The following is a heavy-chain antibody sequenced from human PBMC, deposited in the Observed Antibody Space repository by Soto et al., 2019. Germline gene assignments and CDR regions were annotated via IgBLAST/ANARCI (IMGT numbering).Heavy chain of an antibody. V-gene: IGHV3-23*01. CDR3: AKRRLWFGELLY. D-gene: IGHD3-10*01. CDR1: GFTFSSYA. CDR2: ISGSGGST. J-gene: IGHJ4*02. Sequence: GGPLRLSCAASGFTFSSYAMSWVRQAPGKGLEWVSAISGSGGSTYYADSVEGRFTISRDNSKNTLYLQMNSLRAEDTAVYYCAKRRLWFGELLYWGQGTLVTVSS.